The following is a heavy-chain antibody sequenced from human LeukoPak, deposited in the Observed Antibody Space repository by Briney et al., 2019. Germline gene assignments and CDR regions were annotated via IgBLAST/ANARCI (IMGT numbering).Heavy chain of an antibody. V-gene: IGHV4-39*01. D-gene: IGHD5-12*01. Sequence: SETLSLTCTVSGASINSNNYYWGWIRQPPGKGLEWIGTFFYSRSTYYNPSLKSRVTISVDTSKSQFSLKLSSVTAADTTVYYCVGGGYSGYDLGSFDYWGRGSLVTVSS. CDR3: VGGGYSGYDLGSFDY. CDR2: FFYSRST. CDR1: GASINSNNYY. J-gene: IGHJ4*02.